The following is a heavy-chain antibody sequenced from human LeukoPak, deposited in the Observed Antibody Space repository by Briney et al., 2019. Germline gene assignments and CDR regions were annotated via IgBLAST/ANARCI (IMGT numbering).Heavy chain of an antibody. Sequence: GASLKVSCKASGYTFTGYSMHCVSPAPGQGLEWMGCINPKSGGTNYEQRFQGRVTMTRDTSISTDYVELSRLRSDDTAVYYCARDEGSGSYYVDYWGQGTLVTVSS. CDR1: GYTFTGYS. V-gene: IGHV1-2*02. D-gene: IGHD1-26*01. CDR2: INPKSGGT. CDR3: ARDEGSGSYYVDY. J-gene: IGHJ4*02.